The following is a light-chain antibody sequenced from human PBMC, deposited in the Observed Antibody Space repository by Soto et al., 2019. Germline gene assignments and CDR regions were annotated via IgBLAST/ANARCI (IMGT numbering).Light chain of an antibody. Sequence: DVQMTKTPSTLSAYVKDTVTITCRASQSTSSWLAWYQQKPGKAPKVLIYDVSSLESGVPSRFSGSGSGTEFTLTINSLQPDDFATYYCQQYNTYSGTFGPGTKVDI. CDR2: DVS. V-gene: IGKV1-5*01. J-gene: IGKJ1*01. CDR3: QQYNTYSGT. CDR1: QSTSSW.